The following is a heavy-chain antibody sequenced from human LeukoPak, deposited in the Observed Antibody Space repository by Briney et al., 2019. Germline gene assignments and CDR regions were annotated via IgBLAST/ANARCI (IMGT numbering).Heavy chain of an antibody. CDR3: ARENMPGMYYDILTGFDY. D-gene: IGHD3-9*01. Sequence: SETLSLTCAVYGGSFSGYYWSWIRQPPGKGLEWIGEINHSGSTNYNPSLKSRVTMSVDTSKNQFSLKLSSVTAADTAVYYCARENMPGMYYDILTGFDYWGQGTLVTVSS. CDR2: INHSGST. V-gene: IGHV4-34*01. CDR1: GGSFSGYY. J-gene: IGHJ4*02.